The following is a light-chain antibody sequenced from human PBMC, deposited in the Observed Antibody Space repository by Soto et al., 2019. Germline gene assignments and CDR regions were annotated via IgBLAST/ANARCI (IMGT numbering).Light chain of an antibody. CDR2: DAS. V-gene: IGKV1-5*01. CDR1: QSISSY. CDR3: QQYNSYSWT. J-gene: IGKJ1*01. Sequence: DIQMTQSPSSLSASVGDRVTITCRASQSISSYLNWYQQKPGKAPKLLIYDASTLESGVPSRFSDSRSGTEFTLTISSLQPDDFATYYCQQYNSYSWTFGQGTKVDIK.